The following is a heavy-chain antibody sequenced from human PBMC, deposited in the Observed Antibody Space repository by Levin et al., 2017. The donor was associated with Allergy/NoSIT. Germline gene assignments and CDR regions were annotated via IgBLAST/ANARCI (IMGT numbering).Heavy chain of an antibody. V-gene: IGHV3-48*01. Sequence: GGSLRLSCAASGFTFSSYSMNWVRQAPGKGLEWVSYISTSSGTTHYADSVKGRFTISRDNAENSRYLQMNSLSAEDTAVYYCARDRGSGYFTYWVQGTLVTVSS. D-gene: IGHD3-3*01. CDR2: ISTSSGTT. CDR1: GFTFSSYS. CDR3: ARDRGSGYFTY. J-gene: IGHJ4*02.